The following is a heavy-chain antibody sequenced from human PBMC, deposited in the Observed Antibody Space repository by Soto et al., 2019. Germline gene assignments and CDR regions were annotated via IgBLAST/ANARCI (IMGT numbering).Heavy chain of an antibody. CDR3: VREGHYYFDY. Sequence: GGSLRLSCAASGFTFSAYEMHWVRQAPGQGLEWVSYISKSGGTTYYADSVKGRFTISRDDAKNSVYLQMSSLRPEDMAVYKCVREGHYYFDYWGQGALVTVSS. J-gene: IGHJ4*02. CDR1: GFTFSAYE. V-gene: IGHV3-48*03. CDR2: ISKSGGTT.